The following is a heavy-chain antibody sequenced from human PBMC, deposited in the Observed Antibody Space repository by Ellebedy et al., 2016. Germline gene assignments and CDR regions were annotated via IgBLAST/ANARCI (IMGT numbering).Heavy chain of an antibody. V-gene: IGHV3-64D*06. J-gene: IGHJ4*02. CDR3: VKDLEMATIKDPYFDY. CDR2: ISSNGGST. CDR1: GFTFSSYA. Sequence: GGSLRLSXSASGFTFSSYAMHWVRQAPGKGLEYVSAISSNGGSTYYADSVKGRFTISRDNSKNTLYLQMSSLRAEDTAVYYCVKDLEMATIKDPYFDYWGQGTLVTVSS. D-gene: IGHD5-24*01.